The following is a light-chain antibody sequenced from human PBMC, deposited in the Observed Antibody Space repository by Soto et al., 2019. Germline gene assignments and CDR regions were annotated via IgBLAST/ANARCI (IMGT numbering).Light chain of an antibody. V-gene: IGKV3-20*01. CDR1: QSVSSSY. J-gene: IGKJ5*01. CDR3: HQYDNSAEIT. CDR2: GAS. Sequence: EIVLTQSPGTLSLSPGKRATLSCRASQSVSSSYLAWYQQKPGQGPRLLIYGASSRATGIPDRFSGSGSGTDFTLTISRLEPEDFAVYYCHQYDNSAEITFGQGTRLEIK.